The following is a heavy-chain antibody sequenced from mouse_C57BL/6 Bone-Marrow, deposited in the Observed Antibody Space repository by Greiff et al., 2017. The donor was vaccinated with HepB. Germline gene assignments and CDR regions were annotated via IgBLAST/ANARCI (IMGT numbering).Heavy chain of an antibody. CDR1: GYTFTNYW. D-gene: IGHD2-3*01. J-gene: IGHJ4*01. CDR3: ARTTSIRGYYYAIGG. CDR2: IYPGGGYT. V-gene: IGHV1-63*01. Sequence: QVQLQQSGAELVRPGTSVKMSCKASGYTFTNYWIGWVKQRPGQGLEWIGVIYPGGGYTNYNEKFKRKATLTADKSSRTAYIQFSSLTSEDSAIYLCARTTSIRGYYYAIGGWGPRTSVA.